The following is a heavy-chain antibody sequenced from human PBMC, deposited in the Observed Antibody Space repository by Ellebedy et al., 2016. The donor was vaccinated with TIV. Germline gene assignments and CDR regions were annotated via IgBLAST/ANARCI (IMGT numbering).Heavy chain of an antibody. Sequence: GGSLRLSCTASGFTFGDYAMSWVRQAPGKGLEWVSSISSSSSYIYYADSVKGRFTISRDNAKNSLYLQMNSLRAEDTAVYYCARSDTMAPDYWGQGTLVTVSS. CDR1: GFTFGDYA. J-gene: IGHJ4*02. CDR3: ARSDTMAPDY. D-gene: IGHD3-10*01. V-gene: IGHV3-21*01. CDR2: ISSSSSYI.